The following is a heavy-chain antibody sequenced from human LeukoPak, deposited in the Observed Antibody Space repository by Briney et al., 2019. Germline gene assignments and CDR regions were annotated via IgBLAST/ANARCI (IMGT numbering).Heavy chain of an antibody. V-gene: IGHV3-23*01. J-gene: IGHJ3*02. CDR3: AKGDYGGNPDAFDI. CDR1: GFTLSSYA. Sequence: GGSLRLSCAASGFTLSSYAVSWVRQAPGKGLEWVSVISGSGGATNYAASVMGRFRISRDTSKNMLYLLMNTLRAEDTAVYYCAKGDYGGNPDAFDIWGQGTLVTVSP. D-gene: IGHD4-23*01. CDR2: ISGSGGAT.